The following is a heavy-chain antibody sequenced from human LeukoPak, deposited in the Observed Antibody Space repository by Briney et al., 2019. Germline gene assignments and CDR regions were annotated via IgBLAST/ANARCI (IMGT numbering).Heavy chain of an antibody. Sequence: PGGSLRLSCAASGFTFSSYAMSWVRQAPGKGLEWVSAISGSGGSTYYADSVKGRFTISRDNSKNTLYLQMNSLRAEDTAVYYCAKDVTIFGVVMPGYWGQGTLVTVSS. CDR3: AKDVTIFGVVMPGY. CDR1: GFTFSSYA. D-gene: IGHD3-3*01. J-gene: IGHJ4*02. V-gene: IGHV3-23*01. CDR2: ISGSGGST.